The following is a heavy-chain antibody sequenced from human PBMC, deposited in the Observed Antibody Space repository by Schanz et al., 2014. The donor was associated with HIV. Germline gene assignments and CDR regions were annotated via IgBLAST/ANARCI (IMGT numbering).Heavy chain of an antibody. CDR1: GFTFSSYG. V-gene: IGHV3-23*01. J-gene: IGHJ4*02. CDR2: SGGSGST. CDR3: ANEEVPNDY. Sequence: EVQLLESGGGSVQPGGSLRLSCAASGFTFSSYGMSWVRQAPGKGLEWVSSSGGSGSTFYADSVKGRFTISRVNSKNTLYLQMNSLRVEDTAVYYCANEEVPNDYWGQGTLVTVSS.